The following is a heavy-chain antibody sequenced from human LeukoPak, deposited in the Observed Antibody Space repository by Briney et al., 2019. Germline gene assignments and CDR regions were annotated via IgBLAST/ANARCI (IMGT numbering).Heavy chain of an antibody. CDR1: GGSISSYY. CDR3: ARRLRESYDSSGYRR. D-gene: IGHD3-22*01. Sequence: SETLSLTCTVSGGSISSYYWSWIRQPPGKGLEWIGYIYYSGSTNYNPSLKSRVTISVDTSKNQFSLKLSSVTAADTAVYYCARRLRESYDSSGYRRWGQGTLVTVSS. J-gene: IGHJ4*02. V-gene: IGHV4-59*12. CDR2: IYYSGST.